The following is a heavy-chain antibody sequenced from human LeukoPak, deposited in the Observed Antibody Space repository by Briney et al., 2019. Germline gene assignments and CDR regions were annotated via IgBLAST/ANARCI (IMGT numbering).Heavy chain of an antibody. J-gene: IGHJ4*02. CDR2: IYPGDSGT. D-gene: IGHD3-10*01. V-gene: IGHV5-51*01. CDR1: GYSFTSYW. Sequence: GESLKISCKGSGYSFTSYWIGWVRQMPGKGLEWMGIIYPGDSGTRYSPSFQGQVTISADKSISTAYLQWSSLKASDTAMYYCARHLGYYGSGSYFPYYFDYWGQGTLVTVSS. CDR3: ARHLGYYGSGSYFPYYFDY.